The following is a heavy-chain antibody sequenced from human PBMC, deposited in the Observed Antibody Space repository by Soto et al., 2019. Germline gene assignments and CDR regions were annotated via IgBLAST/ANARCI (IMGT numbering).Heavy chain of an antibody. CDR1: GFTFSSYA. V-gene: IGHV3-30-3*01. CDR2: ISYDGSNK. CDR3: ARVHYYDSSGYYSLFDY. J-gene: IGHJ4*02. D-gene: IGHD3-22*01. Sequence: HPGGSLRLSCAASGFTFSSYAMHWVRQAPGKGLEWVAVISYDGSNKYYADSVKGRFTISRDNSRNTLYLQMNSLRAEDTAVYYCARVHYYDSSGYYSLFDYWGQGTLVTVS.